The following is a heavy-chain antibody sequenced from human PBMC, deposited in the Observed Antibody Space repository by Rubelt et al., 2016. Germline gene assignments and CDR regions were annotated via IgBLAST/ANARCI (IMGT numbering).Heavy chain of an antibody. CDR1: YR. CDR2: IWSDGSKK. V-gene: IGHV3-33*01. CDR3: ARALITDDGFDI. J-gene: IGHJ3*02. Sequence: YRTHWVRQAPGKGLEWLAFIWSDGSKKYYTDSVKGRFTISRDNSRSTLYLQLSSLRAEDTAVYYCARALITDDGFDIWGQGTMVTVSS.